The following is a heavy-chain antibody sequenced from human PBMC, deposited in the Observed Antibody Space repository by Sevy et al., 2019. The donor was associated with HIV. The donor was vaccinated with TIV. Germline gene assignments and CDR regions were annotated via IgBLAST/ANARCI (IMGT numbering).Heavy chain of an antibody. D-gene: IGHD3-3*01. V-gene: IGHV4-61*01. J-gene: IGHJ4*02. CDR2: IYYSGST. CDR3: ASGIAIFGVVIGYYFDY. Sequence: SETLSLTCTVSGGSVSSGSYYWSWLRQPPGKGLEWIGYIYYSGSTNYNPSLKSRVTISVDTSKNQFSLKLSSVTAADTAVDYCASGIAIFGVVIGYYFDYWGQGTLVTVSS. CDR1: GGSVSSGSYY.